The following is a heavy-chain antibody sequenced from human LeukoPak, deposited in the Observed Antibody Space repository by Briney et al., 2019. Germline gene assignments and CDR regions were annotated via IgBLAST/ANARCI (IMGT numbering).Heavy chain of an antibody. V-gene: IGHV3-48*04. D-gene: IGHD1-1*01. J-gene: IGHJ4*02. CDR1: GFTFSSYS. CDR2: ISSSSSTI. CDR3: ARDGPYNWNDLDY. Sequence: GGSLRLSCAASGFTFSSYSMNWVRQAPGKGLEWVSYISSSSSTIYYADSVKGRFTISRDNAKNSLYLQMNSLRAEDTAVYYCARDGPYNWNDLDYWGQGTLVTVSS.